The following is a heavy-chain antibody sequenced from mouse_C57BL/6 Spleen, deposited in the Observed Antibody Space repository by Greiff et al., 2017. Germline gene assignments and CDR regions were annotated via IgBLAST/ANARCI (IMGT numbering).Heavy chain of an antibody. CDR3: VGETPYWDEDAMDY. J-gene: IGHJ4*01. CDR1: GFTFNTYA. CDR2: IRSKSSNYAT. Sequence: EVQLVESGGGLVQPKGSLKLSCAASGFTFNTYAMHWVRQAPGKGLEWVARIRSKSSNYATYYADSVKDRFTISRDDSQSMLYLQMNNLKTEDTAMYYCVGETPYWDEDAMDYWGQGTSVTVSS. V-gene: IGHV10-3*01. D-gene: IGHD4-1*01.